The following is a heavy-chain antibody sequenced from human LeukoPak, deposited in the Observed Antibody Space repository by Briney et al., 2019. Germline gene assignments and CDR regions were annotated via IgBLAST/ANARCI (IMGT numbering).Heavy chain of an antibody. CDR3: ARPGSGIASFDY. CDR2: IRSKADSYAT. Sequence: PGGSLRLSCAASGFTFSGSAMHWVRQASGKELEWVGRIRSKADSYATAYDASVKGRFTISRDDSKNTAYLQMYSLKTEDTALYYCARPGSGIASFDYWGQGTLVTVSS. CDR1: GFTFSGSA. J-gene: IGHJ4*02. V-gene: IGHV3-73*01. D-gene: IGHD3-10*01.